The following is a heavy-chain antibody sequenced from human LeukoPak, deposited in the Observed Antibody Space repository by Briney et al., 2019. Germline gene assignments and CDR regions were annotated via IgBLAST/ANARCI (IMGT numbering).Heavy chain of an antibody. J-gene: IGHJ4*02. Sequence: GAAVKVSCKASGYPFDNFGLTWVRQAPGQGLEWMGWISAYNGNTHYAQKFRDRLTMTTDTSTRTAYLGLRSLKSDDTAVYYCARDRLGGDLTGESLYWGQGTLVTLSS. CDR2: ISAYNGNT. CDR1: GYPFDNFG. D-gene: IGHD4-17*01. CDR3: ARDRLGGDLTGESLY. V-gene: IGHV1-18*01.